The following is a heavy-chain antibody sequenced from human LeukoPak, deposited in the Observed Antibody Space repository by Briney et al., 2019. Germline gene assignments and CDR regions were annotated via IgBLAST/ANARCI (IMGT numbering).Heavy chain of an antibody. CDR3: AAATYNRDFDY. Sequence: ASVKVSCKASGGTFSSYAISWVRQAPGQVLEWMGWINPNSGGTNYAQNFQGRVTMTRDTSINTAYMELSRLRSDDTAVYYCAAATYNRDFDYWGQGTLVTVSS. J-gene: IGHJ4*02. D-gene: IGHD3-10*01. CDR1: GGTFSSYA. V-gene: IGHV1-2*02. CDR2: INPNSGGT.